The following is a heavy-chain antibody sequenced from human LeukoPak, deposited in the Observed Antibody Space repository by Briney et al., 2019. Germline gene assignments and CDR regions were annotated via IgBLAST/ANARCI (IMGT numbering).Heavy chain of an antibody. Sequence: GGSLRLSCAASGFTFSSYWMHWVRQAPGKGLVWVSRINSDGSSTSYADSVKGRFTISRDNSKNTLYLQMNSLRAEDTAVYYCAKMPPAAAGSRYFDYWGQGTLVTVSS. CDR2: INSDGSST. CDR3: AKMPPAAAGSRYFDY. CDR1: GFTFSSYW. V-gene: IGHV3-74*01. J-gene: IGHJ4*02. D-gene: IGHD6-13*01.